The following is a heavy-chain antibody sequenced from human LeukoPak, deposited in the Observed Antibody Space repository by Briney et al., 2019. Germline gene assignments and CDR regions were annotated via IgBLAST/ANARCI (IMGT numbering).Heavy chain of an antibody. V-gene: IGHV3-30*04. Sequence: PGGSLRLSCAASGFTFSSYAMHWVRQAPGKGLEWVAVISYDGSNKYYADSVKGRFTISRDNSKNTLYLQMNSLRAEDTAVYYCARDGVGKDSSGYLHWGQGALVTVSS. CDR1: GFTFSSYA. D-gene: IGHD3-22*01. CDR2: ISYDGSNK. J-gene: IGHJ4*02. CDR3: ARDGVGKDSSGYLH.